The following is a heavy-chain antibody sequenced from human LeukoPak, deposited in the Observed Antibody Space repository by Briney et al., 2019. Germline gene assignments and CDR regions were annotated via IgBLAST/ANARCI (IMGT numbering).Heavy chain of an antibody. J-gene: IGHJ5*02. CDR1: GGTFSSYA. Sequence: GASVKVSCKASGGTFSSYAISWVRQAPGQGLEWMGGIIPIFGTANYAQKFQGRVTITTDESTSPAYMELSSLRSEDTAVYYCARALGYYYDSSGYRGNWFDPWGQGTLVTVSS. CDR3: ARALGYYYDSSGYRGNWFDP. V-gene: IGHV1-69*05. CDR2: IIPIFGTA. D-gene: IGHD3-22*01.